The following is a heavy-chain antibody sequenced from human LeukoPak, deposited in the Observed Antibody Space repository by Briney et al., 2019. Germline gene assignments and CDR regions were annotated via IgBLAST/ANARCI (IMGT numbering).Heavy chain of an antibody. J-gene: IGHJ4*02. CDR3: ARDGVGATLFDY. CDR1: GYSISSGYY. V-gene: IGHV4-38-2*02. D-gene: IGHD1-26*01. CDR2: IYHSGST. Sequence: SETLSLTCTVSGYSISSGYYWGWIRPPPGKGLEWIGSIYHSGSTYYNPSLKSRVTMSVDTSKNQFALKLNSATAADTAVYYCARDGVGATLFDYWGQGTLVTVSS.